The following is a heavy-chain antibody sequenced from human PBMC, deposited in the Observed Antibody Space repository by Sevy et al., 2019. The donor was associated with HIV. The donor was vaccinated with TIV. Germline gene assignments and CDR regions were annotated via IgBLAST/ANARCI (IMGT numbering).Heavy chain of an antibody. CDR3: AKVSRGWYYYFDY. Sequence: GGSLRLSCAASGFTFSSYAMSWVRQAPGKGLEWVSAISGSGGSTYYADSVKGQFTISRDNSKNTLYLQMNSLRAEDTAVYYCAKVSRGWYYYFDYWGQGTLVTVSS. V-gene: IGHV3-23*01. D-gene: IGHD6-19*01. CDR1: GFTFSSYA. CDR2: ISGSGGST. J-gene: IGHJ4*02.